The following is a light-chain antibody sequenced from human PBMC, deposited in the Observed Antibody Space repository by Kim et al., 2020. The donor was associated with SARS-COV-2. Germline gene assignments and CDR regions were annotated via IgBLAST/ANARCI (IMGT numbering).Light chain of an antibody. CDR2: END. J-gene: IGLJ2*01. CDR3: QSYDRSYLVYV. Sequence: NFMLTQPHSVSESAGETVTISCTRSSGSIAGSYVYWYQQRPGRPPTTVIYENDKRRSGVPDRFSGSIDSSSNSASLTISGLKTEDEADYFCQSYDRSYLVYVFGGGTQLTVL. V-gene: IGLV6-57*04. CDR1: SGSIAGSY.